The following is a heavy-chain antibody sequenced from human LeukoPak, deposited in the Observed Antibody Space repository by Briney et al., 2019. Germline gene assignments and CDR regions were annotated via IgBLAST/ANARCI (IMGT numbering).Heavy chain of an antibody. D-gene: IGHD3-16*02. CDR1: GFTFRSYE. V-gene: IGHV3-48*03. Sequence: PGGSLRLSCAASGFTFRSYEMNWVRQAPGKGLEWVSYISSSGSTIYYADSVKGRFTISRDNAKNSLYLQMNSLRAEDTAVYYCARVGRLGELSFHRVYYFDYWGQGTLVTVSS. CDR2: ISSSGSTI. CDR3: ARVGRLGELSFHRVYYFDY. J-gene: IGHJ4*02.